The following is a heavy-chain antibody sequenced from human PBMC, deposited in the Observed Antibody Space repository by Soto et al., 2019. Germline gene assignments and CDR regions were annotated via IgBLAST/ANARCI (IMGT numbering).Heavy chain of an antibody. D-gene: IGHD3-22*01. J-gene: IGHJ3*02. V-gene: IGHV3-23*01. CDR1: GFTFSSYA. CDR2: ISGSGGST. Sequence: GGSLRLSCAASGFTFSSYAMSWVSQAPGKGLEWVSAISGSGGSTYYADSVKGRFTISRDNSKNTLYLQMNSLRAEDTAVYYCAARGVVGYYYDSSKAFDIWGQGTMVTVSS. CDR3: AARGVVGYYYDSSKAFDI.